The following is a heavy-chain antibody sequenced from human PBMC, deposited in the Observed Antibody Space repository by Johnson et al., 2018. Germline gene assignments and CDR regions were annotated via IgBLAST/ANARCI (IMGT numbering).Heavy chain of an antibody. D-gene: IGHD3-3*01. CDR2: ISISISYI. J-gene: IGHJ6*02. V-gene: IGHV3-21*01. Sequence: VQLVESGGGLVTPGCSLRLSCSSSGFTFRLYIIHLFLHSPGKGLECVSSISISISYIYYADSVKCRFTISRDNAKNSLYLQMNSLRPVDTAVYYCARDWMYDCWSGYVPQNGYYYGLDVWGQGTTVTGSS. CDR1: GFTFRLYI. CDR3: ARDWMYDCWSGYVPQNGYYYGLDV.